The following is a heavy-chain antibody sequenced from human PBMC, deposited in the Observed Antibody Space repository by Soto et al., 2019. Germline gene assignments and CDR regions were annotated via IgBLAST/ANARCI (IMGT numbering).Heavy chain of an antibody. CDR2: IYWDADK. D-gene: IGHD1-26*01. CDR3: ALFRYGAYVNVDP. V-gene: IGHV2-5*02. Sequence: QITLKESGPTLVNPTQTLTLTCTLSGFSLSTTGEGVGWIRRPPGKAVEWLVLIYWDADKLYSPSLKSRLSITRDSSKNHVVLTMTDMDPVYTATYHWALFRYGAYVNVDPWGQGTLVIVSS. J-gene: IGHJ5*02. CDR1: GFSLSTTGEG.